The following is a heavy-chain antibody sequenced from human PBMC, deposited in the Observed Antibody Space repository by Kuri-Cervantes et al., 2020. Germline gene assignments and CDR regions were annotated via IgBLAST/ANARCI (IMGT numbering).Heavy chain of an antibody. Sequence: GESLKISCAASGFTFSSYEMNWVRQAPGKGLEWVSYISSSGSTIYYADSVKGRFTISRDNSKNTLYLQMNSLRAEDTAVYYCASIVWELQSLDYWGQGTLVTVSS. CDR3: ASIVWELQSLDY. CDR1: GFTFSSYE. V-gene: IGHV3-48*03. J-gene: IGHJ4*02. D-gene: IGHD1-26*01. CDR2: ISSSGSTI.